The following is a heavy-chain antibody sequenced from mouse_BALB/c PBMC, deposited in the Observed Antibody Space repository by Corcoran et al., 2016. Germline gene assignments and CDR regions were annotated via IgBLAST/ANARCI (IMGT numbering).Heavy chain of an antibody. CDR1: GFNIKDTY. CDR2: IDPANGNT. CDR3: ASYPGGFAY. J-gene: IGHJ3*01. Sequence: EFQLQQSGAELVKPGASVKLSCTASGFNIKDTYMHWVTQRAEQGLEWIGRIDPANGNTKYDPKFQGKATITADTSSNTAYLQLSSLTSEDTAVYYCASYPGGFAYWGQGTLVTVSA. V-gene: IGHV14-3*02.